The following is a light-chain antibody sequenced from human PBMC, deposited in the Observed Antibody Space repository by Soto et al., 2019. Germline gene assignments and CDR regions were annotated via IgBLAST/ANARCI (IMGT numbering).Light chain of an antibody. CDR3: GTWDSSLSAGV. CDR2: DNN. Sequence: QSVLTPPPSVSAAPGQKVTISCSGSSSNIGNNYVSWYQQLPGTAPKPLIYDNNKRPSGIPDRFSGSKSGTSATLGITGLQTGDEADYYCGTWDSSLSAGVFGTGTKVTVL. J-gene: IGLJ1*01. CDR1: SSNIGNNY. V-gene: IGLV1-51*01.